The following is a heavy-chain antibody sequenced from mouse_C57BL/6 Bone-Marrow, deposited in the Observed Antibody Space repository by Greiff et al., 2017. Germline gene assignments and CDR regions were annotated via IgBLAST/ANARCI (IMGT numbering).Heavy chain of an antibody. D-gene: IGHD3-2*02. CDR2: IDPGNGDT. Sequence: VQLQQSGAELVRPGASVKLSCTASGFNIKDDCMTWVKQRPEQGLEWIGWIDPGNGDTEYASKFQGKATITADTSSNTAYLQLSSLTSEDTAVYYCATGGYLNWDYWGQGTTLTVSS. J-gene: IGHJ2*01. V-gene: IGHV14-4*01. CDR3: ATGGYLNWDY. CDR1: GFNIKDDC.